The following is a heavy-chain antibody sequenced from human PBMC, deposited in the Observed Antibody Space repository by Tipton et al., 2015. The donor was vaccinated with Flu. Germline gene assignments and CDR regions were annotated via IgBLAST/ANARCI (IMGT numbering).Heavy chain of an antibody. D-gene: IGHD3-10*01. CDR3: ARGVGDPGPGYDAFDI. CDR1: GYTFTGYY. CDR2: INPSGGST. Sequence: QSGPEVKEPGASVKVSCKASGYTFTGYYMHWVRQAPGQGLEWMGIINPSGGSTSYAQKFQGRVTMTRDTSTSTVYMELSSLRSEDTAVYYCARGVGDPGPGYDAFDIWGQGTMVTVSS. V-gene: IGHV1-46*01. J-gene: IGHJ3*02.